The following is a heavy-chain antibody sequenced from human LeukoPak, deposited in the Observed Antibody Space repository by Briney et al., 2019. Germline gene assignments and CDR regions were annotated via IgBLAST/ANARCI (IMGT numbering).Heavy chain of an antibody. Sequence: PGGSLRLSCAASGFTFSSYWMHWVRQAPGKGLVWVSRINSDGSSTSYADSVKGRFTISRDNAKNTLYLQMNSLRAEDTAVYYCAREGSLYYYGMDVWGQGTTVTVSS. CDR2: INSDGSST. CDR3: AREGSLYYYGMDV. J-gene: IGHJ6*02. D-gene: IGHD6-13*01. V-gene: IGHV3-74*01. CDR1: GFTFSSYW.